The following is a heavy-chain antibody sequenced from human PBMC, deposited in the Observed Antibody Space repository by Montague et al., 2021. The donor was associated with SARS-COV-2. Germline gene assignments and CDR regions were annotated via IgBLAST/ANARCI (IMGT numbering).Heavy chain of an antibody. Sequence: SLRLSCAASGSTFSSYEMNWVRQAPGKGLEWVSYISSSGSTIYYADSVKGRFTISRDNAKNSLYLQMNSLRAEDTAVYYCAATSGDIVVVVAAYYGMDVWGKGTTVTVSS. CDR1: GSTFSSYE. CDR3: AATSGDIVVVVAAYYGMDV. D-gene: IGHD2-15*01. V-gene: IGHV3-48*03. J-gene: IGHJ6*04. CDR2: ISSSGSTI.